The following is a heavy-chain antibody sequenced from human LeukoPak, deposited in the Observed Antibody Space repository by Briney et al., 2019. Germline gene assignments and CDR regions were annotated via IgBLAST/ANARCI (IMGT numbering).Heavy chain of an antibody. V-gene: IGHV4-59*01. CDR3: ARDKLGATYFDS. CDR2: IYYSGST. J-gene: IGHJ4*02. CDR1: VGSISSYY. Sequence: PSETLSLTCTVSVGSISSYYWSWLRQPPGRGLEWIGYIYYSGSTNYNPSLKSRVTISVDTSKNRFSLKLSSVTAADTAVYYCARDKLGATYFDSWGQGTLVTVSS. D-gene: IGHD1-26*01.